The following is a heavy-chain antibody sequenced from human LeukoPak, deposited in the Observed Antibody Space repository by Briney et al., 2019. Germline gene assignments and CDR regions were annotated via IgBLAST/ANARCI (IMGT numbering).Heavy chain of an antibody. CDR2: IVHSGNT. CDR1: GGSFSGYY. CDR3: ARFGSSTWYKGTFDI. V-gene: IGHV4-34*12. D-gene: IGHD1-1*01. Sequence: SETLSLTCAVYGGSFSGYYWSWIRQPPGKGLEWIGEIVHSGNTKYNPSLKSRVTISVDTSKNQFSLNLTSVTAADTAVYYCARFGSSTWYKGTFDIWGQGTMVTVAS. J-gene: IGHJ3*02.